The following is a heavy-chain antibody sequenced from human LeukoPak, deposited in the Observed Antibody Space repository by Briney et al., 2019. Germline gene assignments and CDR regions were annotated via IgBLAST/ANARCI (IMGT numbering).Heavy chain of an antibody. J-gene: IGHJ4*02. CDR3: ASIRGTFGY. CDR1: GFTFSDHF. D-gene: IGHD1-26*01. V-gene: IGHV3-72*01. Sequence: GGTLRLSCAASGFTFSDHFLDWVRQAPGKGLEWVSRTRNRANSYITEYAASVKGRFTNSRDDSENSLYLQMSGLKTDDTAMYYCASIRGTFGYWGQGTLVTVSS. CDR2: TRNRANSYIT.